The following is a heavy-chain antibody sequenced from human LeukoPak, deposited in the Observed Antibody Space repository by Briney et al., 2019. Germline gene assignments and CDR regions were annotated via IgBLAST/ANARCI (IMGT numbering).Heavy chain of an antibody. CDR1: GGSISSTTYY. Sequence: SETLSLTCTVSGGSISSTTYYWGWIRQPPGKGLEWIGSVYYSGKTYYNPSLKSRVTISLDTSKNQFSLNLTSVTAADTAVYYCARGSWTVTSVPGGYWGQGTLVTVSS. CDR3: ARGSWTVTSVPGGY. CDR2: VYYSGKT. V-gene: IGHV4-39*07. D-gene: IGHD4-17*01. J-gene: IGHJ4*02.